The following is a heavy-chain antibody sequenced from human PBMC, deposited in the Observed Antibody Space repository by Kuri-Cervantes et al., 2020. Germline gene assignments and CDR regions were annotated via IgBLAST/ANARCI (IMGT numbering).Heavy chain of an antibody. Sequence: GESLKISCAASGFTLSSYSMNWVRQAPGKGLEWVSHITSSASTMYYADSVKGRFTISRDNAKNSLYLQMNSLGAEDTAVYYCARFGGIFGVVTGWGQGTLVTVSS. V-gene: IGHV3-48*01. CDR3: ARFGGIFGVVTG. CDR2: ITSSASTM. D-gene: IGHD3-3*01. CDR1: GFTLSSYS. J-gene: IGHJ4*02.